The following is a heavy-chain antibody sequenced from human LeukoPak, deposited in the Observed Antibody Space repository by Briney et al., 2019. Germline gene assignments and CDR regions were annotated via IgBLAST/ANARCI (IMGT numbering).Heavy chain of an antibody. CDR2: INYSGST. Sequence: SETLSLTCTVSGGSISSSSYYWGWIRQPPGTGLEWIGSINYSGSTYYNLSLRSRVTMSVDTSKNQFSLKLSSVTAADTAVYYCAGTMIRGVIGSYYYYMDVWGKGTTVTVSS. V-gene: IGHV4-39*01. D-gene: IGHD3-10*01. CDR3: AGTMIRGVIGSYYYYMDV. CDR1: GGSISSSSYY. J-gene: IGHJ6*03.